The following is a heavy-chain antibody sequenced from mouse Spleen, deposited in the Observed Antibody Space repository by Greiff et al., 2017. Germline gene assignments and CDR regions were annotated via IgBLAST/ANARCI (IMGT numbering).Heavy chain of an antibody. J-gene: IGHJ2*01. CDR1: GYAFSSSW. V-gene: IGHV1-82*01. D-gene: IGHD1-1*01. CDR3: AGTTVVEGDFDY. Sequence: LVEPGASVKISCKASGYAFSSSWMNWVKQRPGKGLEWIGRIYPGDGDTNYNGKFKGKATLTADKSSSTAYMQLSSLTSEDSAVYFCAGTTVVEGDFDYWGQGTTLTVSS. CDR2: IYPGDGDT.